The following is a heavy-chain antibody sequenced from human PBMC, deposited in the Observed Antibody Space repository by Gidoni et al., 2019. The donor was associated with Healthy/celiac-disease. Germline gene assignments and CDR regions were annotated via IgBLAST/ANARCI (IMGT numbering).Heavy chain of an antibody. CDR2: IKSKTDGGTT. D-gene: IGHD3-22*01. Sequence: EVQLVESGGGLVKPGGSLRLSCAASGFTFSNAWMSWVRQAPGKGLEWVGRIKSKTDGGTTDYAAPVKGRFTISRDDSKNTLYLQMNSLKTEDTAVYYCTTAREYYYDSSGYDYWGQGTLVTVSS. CDR3: TTAREYYYDSSGYDY. CDR1: GFTFSNAW. V-gene: IGHV3-15*01. J-gene: IGHJ4*02.